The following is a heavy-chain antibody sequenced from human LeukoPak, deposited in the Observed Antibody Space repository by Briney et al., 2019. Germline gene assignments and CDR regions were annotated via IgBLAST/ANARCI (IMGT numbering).Heavy chain of an antibody. V-gene: IGHV1-2*02. J-gene: IGHJ6*03. Sequence: GASVKVSCQASKYTFTGYYVQWVRQAPGQGLEWMGWIDPKSGGTKYAQKFQGRVTVTRDTSITTAYMELRRLRSDDTAVYYCARADPIYYYMDVWGKGTTVTVSS. CDR2: IDPKSGGT. CDR1: KYTFTGYY. CDR3: ARADPIYYYMDV.